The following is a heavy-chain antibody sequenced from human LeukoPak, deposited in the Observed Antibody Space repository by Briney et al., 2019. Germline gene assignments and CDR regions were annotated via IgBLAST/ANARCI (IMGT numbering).Heavy chain of an antibody. D-gene: IGHD3-3*01. Sequence: GGSLRLSRAASGFTFSSYGIHWVRQAPGKGLEWVAVIWYDGSNKYYADSVKGRFTISRDNSKNTLYLQMNSLRAEDTAVYYCARDYDFWSGYPRVCGMDVWGQGTTVTVSS. CDR1: GFTFSSYG. V-gene: IGHV3-33*01. CDR2: IWYDGSNK. CDR3: ARDYDFWSGYPRVCGMDV. J-gene: IGHJ6*02.